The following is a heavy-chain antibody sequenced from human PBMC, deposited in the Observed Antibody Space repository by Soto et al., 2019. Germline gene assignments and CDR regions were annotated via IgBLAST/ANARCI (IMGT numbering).Heavy chain of an antibody. CDR2: IRSKAYGGTT. J-gene: IGHJ6*03. V-gene: IGHV3-49*03. CDR3: TRVGGYSGYDPGYYYYMDV. Sequence: GGSLRLSCTASGFSFGDYAMSWFRQGPGKGLEWVGFIRSKAYGGTTEYAASVKGRFTISRDDSKSIAYLQMNSLKTEDTAVYYCTRVGGYSGYDPGYYYYMDVWGKGTTVTVSS. CDR1: GFSFGDYA. D-gene: IGHD5-12*01.